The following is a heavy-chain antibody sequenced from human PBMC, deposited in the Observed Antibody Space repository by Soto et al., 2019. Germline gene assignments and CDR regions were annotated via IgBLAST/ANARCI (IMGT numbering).Heavy chain of an antibody. CDR1: GFTFSSYA. Sequence: HPGGSLRLSCAASGFTFSSYAMSWVLQAPGKGLEWVSAISGSGGSTYYADSVKGRFTISRDNSKNTLYLQMNSLRAEDTAVYYCAYTSCCEFLRYYYMDVWGKGTTVTVSS. J-gene: IGHJ6*03. CDR2: ISGSGGST. CDR3: AYTSCCEFLRYYYMDV. V-gene: IGHV3-23*01. D-gene: IGHD2-2*01.